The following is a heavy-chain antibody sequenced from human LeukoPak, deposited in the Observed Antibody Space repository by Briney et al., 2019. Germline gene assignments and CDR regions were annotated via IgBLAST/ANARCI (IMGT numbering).Heavy chain of an antibody. CDR3: ASGGMLTTNDAFDI. V-gene: IGHV1-2*02. J-gene: IGHJ3*02. CDR1: GYTFAGYY. Sequence: ASVKVSCKASGYTFAGYYVHWVRQAPGQGLEWMGWINPNGGGTNCAQKFQGRVTMTRATSISTAYMELNRLRSDDTAVYYCASGGMLTTNDAFDIWGQGTMVTVSS. D-gene: IGHD3-16*01. CDR2: INPNGGGT.